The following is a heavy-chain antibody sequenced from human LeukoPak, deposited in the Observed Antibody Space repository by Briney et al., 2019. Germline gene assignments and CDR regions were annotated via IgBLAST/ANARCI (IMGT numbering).Heavy chain of an antibody. V-gene: IGHV3-30*04. CDR1: GFTFSSYA. Sequence: GGSLRLSCAASGFTFSSYAMHWVRQAPGKGLEWVAVISYDGSNKYYADSVKGRFTISRDNSKNTLYLQMNSLRAEDTAVYYCARDLRWNGYNYEYYFDYWGQGTLVTVSS. J-gene: IGHJ4*02. D-gene: IGHD5-24*01. CDR3: ARDLRWNGYNYEYYFDY. CDR2: ISYDGSNK.